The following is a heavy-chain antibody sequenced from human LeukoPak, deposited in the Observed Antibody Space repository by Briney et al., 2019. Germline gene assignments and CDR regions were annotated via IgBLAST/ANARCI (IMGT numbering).Heavy chain of an antibody. V-gene: IGHV3-7*01. J-gene: IGHJ6*04. Sequence: PGGSLRLSCEASAFTFSRYWMSWVRQAPGKGLEWVANIKQDGSEKYYVDSVKGRFTISRDNAKKSLYLQMNSLRAEDTAVYYCARDWGPSSISWSGLRDVWGKGTTVTVSS. CDR2: IKQDGSEK. CDR3: ARDWGPSSISWSGLRDV. D-gene: IGHD2-2*01. CDR1: AFTFSRYW.